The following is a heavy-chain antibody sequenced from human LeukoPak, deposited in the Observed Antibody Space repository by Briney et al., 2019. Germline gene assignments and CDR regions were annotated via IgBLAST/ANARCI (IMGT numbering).Heavy chain of an antibody. CDR3: AKGGTHWPTGYYYMDV. CDR2: ISGSGGST. Sequence: LPGGSLRLSCAASGFTFNSYAMSWVCQAPGKGLEWVSPISGSGGSTYYADSVKGRFTISRDNSKNTLYLQMNSLRAEDTAVYYCAKGGTHWPTGYYYMDVWGKGTTVTVSS. D-gene: IGHD1-1*01. J-gene: IGHJ6*03. V-gene: IGHV3-23*01. CDR1: GFTFNSYA.